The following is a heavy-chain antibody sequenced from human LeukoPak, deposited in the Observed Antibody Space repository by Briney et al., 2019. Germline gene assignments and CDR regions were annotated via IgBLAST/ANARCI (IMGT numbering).Heavy chain of an antibody. D-gene: IGHD6-19*01. CDR3: ARRAVGNSYYYSMDV. CDR1: GYTFISYD. CDR2: MNPNSGNT. V-gene: IGHV1-8*03. Sequence: ASVKVSCKASGYTFISYDINWVRQVTEQGLEWMGWMNPNSGNTGYAQKFQGRVTITRNTSISTAFMELSSLRSEDTAVYYCARRAVGNSYYYSMDVWGKGTTVTVSS. J-gene: IGHJ6*03.